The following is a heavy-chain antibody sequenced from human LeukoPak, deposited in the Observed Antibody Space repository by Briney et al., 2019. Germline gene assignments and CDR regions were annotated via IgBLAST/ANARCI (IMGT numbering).Heavy chain of an antibody. Sequence: PGRSLRLSCAASGFTFSSYGMHWVRQAPGKGLEWVAVIWYDGSNKYYADSVKGRFTISRDNAKNTLYLQMSSLRADDTAAYYCARNYGVDYWGQGTLVTVSS. V-gene: IGHV3-33*03. D-gene: IGHD4-17*01. CDR3: ARNYGVDY. CDR1: GFTFSSYG. CDR2: IWYDGSNK. J-gene: IGHJ4*02.